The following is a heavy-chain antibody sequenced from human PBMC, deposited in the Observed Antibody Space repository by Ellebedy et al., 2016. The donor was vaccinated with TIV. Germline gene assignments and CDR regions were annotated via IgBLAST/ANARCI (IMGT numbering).Heavy chain of an antibody. V-gene: IGHV1-18*01. D-gene: IGHD1-1*01. J-gene: IGHJ4*02. CDR1: GYTFTSYV. CDR2: ISAYNGNT. Sequence: ASVKVSCXASGYTFTSYVISWVRQAPGQGLEWMGWISAYNGNTNYAQKLQGRVTMTTDTSTSTAYMELRSLRSDATAVYYCARTGTYTYYFDYWGQGTLVTVSS. CDR3: ARTGTYTYYFDY.